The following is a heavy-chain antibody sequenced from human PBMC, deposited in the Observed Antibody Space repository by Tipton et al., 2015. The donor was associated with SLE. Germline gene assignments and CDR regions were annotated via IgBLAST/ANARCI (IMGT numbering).Heavy chain of an antibody. D-gene: IGHD1-26*01. J-gene: IGHJ3*02. Sequence: SLRLSCAASGFTFSTYSMNWVRQAPGKGLEWVSSISSSSSYIYYADSLKGRFTISRDNSKNTLYLQMNSLRAEDTAVYYCARERVGAFDIWGQGTMVTVSS. CDR3: ARERVGAFDI. CDR2: ISSSSSYI. CDR1: GFTFSTYS. V-gene: IGHV3-21*01.